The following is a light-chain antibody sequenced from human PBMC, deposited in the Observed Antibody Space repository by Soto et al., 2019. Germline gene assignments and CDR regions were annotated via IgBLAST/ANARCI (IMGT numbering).Light chain of an antibody. CDR3: QQCYNWPQWT. V-gene: IGKV3-11*01. CDR1: QSVGTF. J-gene: IGKJ1*01. CDR2: DAS. Sequence: EVVLTQSPVTLSLSPGERATLSCRASQSVGTFFAWYQQKPGQAPRLLIYDASNRATGIPARFSGSGSGTDFTLTISSLEPEDFALYYCQQCYNWPQWTFGQGTKVDIK.